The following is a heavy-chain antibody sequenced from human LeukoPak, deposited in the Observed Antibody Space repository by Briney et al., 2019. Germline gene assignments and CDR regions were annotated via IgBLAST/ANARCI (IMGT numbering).Heavy chain of an antibody. CDR3: ARVPQAAGSGSSGARIYYYYYYMDV. Sequence: PGGSLRLSCAASGFTFSSYAMHWVRQAPGKGLEYVSAISSNGGSTYYANSVKGRFTISRDNSKNTLYLQMGSLRAEDMAVYYCARVPQAAGSGSSGARIYYYYYYMDVWGKGTTVTVSS. CDR2: ISSNGGST. D-gene: IGHD3-10*01. J-gene: IGHJ6*03. CDR1: GFTFSSYA. V-gene: IGHV3-64*01.